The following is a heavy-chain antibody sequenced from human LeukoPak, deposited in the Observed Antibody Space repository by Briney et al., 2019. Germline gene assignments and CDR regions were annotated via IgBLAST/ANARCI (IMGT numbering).Heavy chain of an antibody. CDR1: GFTFSSYA. CDR3: AKGHAVGRAPTIDY. V-gene: IGHV3-30*04. CDR2: ISYDGSNK. J-gene: IGHJ4*02. Sequence: GGSLRLSCAASGFTFSSYAMRWVRQAPGKGLEWVAVISYDGSNKYYADSVKGRFTISRDNSKNTLYLEMSSLRDEDTAVYSCAKGHAVGRAPTIDYWGQGTLVTVSS. D-gene: IGHD1-26*01.